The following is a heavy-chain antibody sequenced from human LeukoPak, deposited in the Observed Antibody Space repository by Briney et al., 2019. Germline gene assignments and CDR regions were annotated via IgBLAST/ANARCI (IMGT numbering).Heavy chain of an antibody. CDR2: ISSGSSTI. Sequence: GGSLRLSCAASGLTFSSYSMKWVRQAPGKGLEWISYISSGSSTIHYADSVKGRFTVSRDNAKNSLYLQMDSLRAEDTAVFYCARERGNYLKYWGQGTLVTVSS. J-gene: IGHJ4*02. V-gene: IGHV3-48*04. D-gene: IGHD1-7*01. CDR3: ARERGNYLKY. CDR1: GLTFSSYS.